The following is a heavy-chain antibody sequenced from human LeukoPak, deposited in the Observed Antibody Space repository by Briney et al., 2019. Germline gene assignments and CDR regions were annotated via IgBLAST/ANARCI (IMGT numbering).Heavy chain of an antibody. D-gene: IGHD3-10*01. CDR2: IRYDGSNK. CDR1: GFTFSSYG. Sequence: PGGSLRLSCAASGFTFSSYGMHWVRQAPGKGLEWVAFIRYDGSNKYYADSVKGRFTISRDNSKNTLYLQMNSLRAEDTAVYYCAAQLLWFGELFGFDPWGQGTLVTVSS. V-gene: IGHV3-30*02. J-gene: IGHJ5*02. CDR3: AAQLLWFGELFGFDP.